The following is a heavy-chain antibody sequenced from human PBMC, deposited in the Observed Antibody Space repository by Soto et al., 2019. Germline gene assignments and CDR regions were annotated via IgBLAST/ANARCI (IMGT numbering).Heavy chain of an antibody. D-gene: IGHD2-15*01. V-gene: IGHV3-11*01. CDR1: GFSFSDSY. CDR2: ISSSGSTI. Sequence: PGGSQRLSCAASGFSFSDSYMSWIRQAPGKGLEWVSYISSSGSTIYYADSVKGRFTISRDNAKKSLYLQMNSLRAEDTAVYYCASGRGEYCSGGSCYGDAFDIWGQGTMVTVSS. CDR3: ASGRGEYCSGGSCYGDAFDI. J-gene: IGHJ3*02.